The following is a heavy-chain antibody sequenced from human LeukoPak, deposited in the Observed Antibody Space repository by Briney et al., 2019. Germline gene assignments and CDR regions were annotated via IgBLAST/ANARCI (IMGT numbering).Heavy chain of an antibody. D-gene: IGHD2-2*02. J-gene: IGHJ3*02. CDR2: INPNSGGT. V-gene: IGHV1-2*02. CDR3: ARDLYIVVVPAAIGAFDI. CDR1: GYTFTGYY. Sequence: ASVKVSCKASGYTFTGYYMHWVRRAPGQGLEWMGLINPNSGGTNYAQKFQGRVTMTRDTSISTAYMELSRLRSDDTAVYYCARDLYIVVVPAAIGAFDIWGQGTMVTVSS.